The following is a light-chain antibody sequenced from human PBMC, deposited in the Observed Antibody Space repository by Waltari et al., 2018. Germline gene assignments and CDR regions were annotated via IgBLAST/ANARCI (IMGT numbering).Light chain of an antibody. J-gene: IGLJ2*01. V-gene: IGLV2-8*01. CDR3: SSYAGSNGVL. CDR1: TSDLGSYTY. Sequence: QSALTQPPSASGSPGQSVTISSRGTTSDLGSYTYVPWYQQHPGKAPKPMIYEVIKRPSGVPPRFSGSKSGNTASLTVSELQAEDEADYYCSSYAGSNGVLFGGGTKVTVL. CDR2: EVI.